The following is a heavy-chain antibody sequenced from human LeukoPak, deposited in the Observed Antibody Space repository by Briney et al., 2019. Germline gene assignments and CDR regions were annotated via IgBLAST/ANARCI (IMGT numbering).Heavy chain of an antibody. CDR3: ARMRDWFDP. J-gene: IGHJ5*02. V-gene: IGHV4-59*11. CDR2: IYYSGST. Sequence: NPSETLSLTCTVSGGSISSHYWSWIRQPPGKGLEWIGYIYYSGSTNYNPPLKSRVTMSVDTSKNHFSLKLSSVTAADTAVYYCARMRDWFDPWGQGTLVTVSS. CDR1: GGSISSHY.